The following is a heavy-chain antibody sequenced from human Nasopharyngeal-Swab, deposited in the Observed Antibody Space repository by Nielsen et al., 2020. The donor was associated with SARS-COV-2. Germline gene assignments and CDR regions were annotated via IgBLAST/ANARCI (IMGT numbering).Heavy chain of an antibody. J-gene: IGHJ4*02. Sequence: GEALKISCAASGFTLDDYGMSWVRQAPGKGLEWVSGINWNGGSTGYADSVKGRFTISRDNAKNSLYLQMNSLRAEDTALYYCASASSSWEYYFDYWGQGTLVTVSS. D-gene: IGHD6-13*01. CDR2: INWNGGST. V-gene: IGHV3-20*04. CDR1: GFTLDDYG. CDR3: ASASSSWEYYFDY.